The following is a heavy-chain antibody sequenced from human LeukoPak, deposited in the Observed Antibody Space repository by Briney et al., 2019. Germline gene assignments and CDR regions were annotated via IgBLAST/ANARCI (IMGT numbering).Heavy chain of an antibody. J-gene: IGHJ3*02. V-gene: IGHV1-69*06. Sequence: SVKVSCKASGGTFSSYAISWVRQAPGQGLEWMGGIIPSFGTANYAQKFQGRVTITADKSTSTAYMELSSLRSEDTAVYYCARDHSHYDILTGYLMADAFDIWGQGTMVTVSS. D-gene: IGHD3-9*01. CDR2: IIPSFGTA. CDR1: GGTFSSYA. CDR3: ARDHSHYDILTGYLMADAFDI.